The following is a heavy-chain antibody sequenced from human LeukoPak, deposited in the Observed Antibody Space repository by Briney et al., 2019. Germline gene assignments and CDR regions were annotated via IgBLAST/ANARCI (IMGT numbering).Heavy chain of an antibody. D-gene: IGHD3-10*01. Sequence: GSLSLSYAASGFPLNDHYIDWVRQAPGKGLEWVGRSRNEANAYTTDYAASVKGRFTISRDDSKNSLYLQMNSLKTEDTAVYYCARVNGVYWYFDLWGRGTLVTVSS. V-gene: IGHV3-72*01. J-gene: IGHJ2*01. CDR2: SRNEANAYTT. CDR1: GFPLNDHY. CDR3: ARVNGVYWYFDL.